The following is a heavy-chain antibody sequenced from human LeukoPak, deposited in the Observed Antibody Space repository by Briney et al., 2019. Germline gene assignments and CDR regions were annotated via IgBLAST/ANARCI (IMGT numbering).Heavy chain of an antibody. V-gene: IGHV4-61*01. D-gene: IGHD2-15*01. J-gene: IGHJ5*02. Sequence: KRSETLSPPCTVSGGPVSGGSFDWCWIRQPPGKGLEWIGYIYYSGRTSYYPALNSRVTISIDTSNDQFSLKLNSATAADTAVYYCARDDVPYSAWGQGTLVTVTS. CDR2: IYYSGRT. CDR1: GGPVSGGSFD. CDR3: ARDDVPYSA.